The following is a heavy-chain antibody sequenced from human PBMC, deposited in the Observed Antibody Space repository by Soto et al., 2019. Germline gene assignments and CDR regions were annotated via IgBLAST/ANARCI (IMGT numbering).Heavy chain of an antibody. D-gene: IGHD2-2*01. CDR1: GFTFSSYG. CDR2: ISGSGGSV. V-gene: IGHV3-23*01. Sequence: EVQLLESGGDLVQPGGSLTLSCAAAGFTFSSYGMSWVRQAPGKGLEWVSAISGSGGSVYYADSVRGRFTISRDNSKNPLYLHVNSLRDEDAAIYFCAKGSVVGADYHYGMDVWGQGTTVTVSS. J-gene: IGHJ6*02. CDR3: AKGSVVGADYHYGMDV.